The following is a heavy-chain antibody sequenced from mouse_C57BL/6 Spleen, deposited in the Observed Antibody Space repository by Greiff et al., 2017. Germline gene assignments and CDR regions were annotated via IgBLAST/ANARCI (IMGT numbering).Heavy chain of an antibody. D-gene: IGHD1-1*01. Sequence: VQLQQSGAELVRPGASVTLSCKASGYTFTDYEMHWVKQTPVHGLEWIGAIDPETGGTAYNQKFKGKAILTADKSSSTAYMELRSLTSEDSAVYYCTRCLYYYGSSPYYAMDYWGQGTSVTVSS. CDR1: GYTFTDYE. J-gene: IGHJ4*01. CDR3: TRCLYYYGSSPYYAMDY. CDR2: IDPETGGT. V-gene: IGHV1-15*01.